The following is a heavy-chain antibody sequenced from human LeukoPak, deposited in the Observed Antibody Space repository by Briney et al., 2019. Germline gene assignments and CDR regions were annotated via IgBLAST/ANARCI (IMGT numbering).Heavy chain of an antibody. Sequence: SVKVSCKASGGTFSSYAISWVRQAPGQGLEWMGGIIPIFGTANYAQKFQGRVTITADESTSTAYMELSGLRSEDTAVYYCARRYNYYYYGMDVWGQGTTVTVSS. CDR2: IIPIFGTA. CDR3: ARRYNYYYYGMDV. J-gene: IGHJ6*02. V-gene: IGHV1-69*01. CDR1: GGTFSSYA. D-gene: IGHD5-18*01.